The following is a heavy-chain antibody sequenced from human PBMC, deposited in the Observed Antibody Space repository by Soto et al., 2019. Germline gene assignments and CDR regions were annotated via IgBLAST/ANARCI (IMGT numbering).Heavy chain of an antibody. CDR1: GFTFSSYA. D-gene: IGHD3-22*01. V-gene: IGHV3-23*01. CDR2: ISGSGGST. Sequence: GRSLRLSCAASGFTFSSYAMSWVRQAPGKGLEWVSAISGSGGSTYYADSVKGRFTISRDNSKNTLYLQMNSLRAEDTAVYYCAKDSSGYYYGLDAFDIWGQGTMVTVSS. J-gene: IGHJ3*02. CDR3: AKDSSGYYYGLDAFDI.